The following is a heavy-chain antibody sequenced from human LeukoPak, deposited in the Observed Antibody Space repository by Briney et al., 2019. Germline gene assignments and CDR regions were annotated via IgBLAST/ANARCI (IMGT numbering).Heavy chain of an antibody. CDR1: GYTFTDYY. J-gene: IGHJ3*02. V-gene: IGHV1-2*02. CDR2: INPNSGGT. CDR3: ARGEYVISGYRNDAFDI. Sequence: ASVKVSCKASGYTFTDYYMHWVRQAPGQGLEWMGWINPNSGGTKYAQKFQGRVTMTRDTSISTAYMELSRLTSDDTAVYYCARGEYVISGYRNDAFDIWGQGTMVTVSS. D-gene: IGHD3-22*01.